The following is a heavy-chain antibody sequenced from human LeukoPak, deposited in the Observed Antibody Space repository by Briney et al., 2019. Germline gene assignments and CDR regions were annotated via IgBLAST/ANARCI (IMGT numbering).Heavy chain of an antibody. Sequence: SETLSLTCTVSGGSFNNYYCNWIRQPAGKGLEWIGRIYSSGSTDYNPSLKSRVTMSVDMSKNQFSLNLNSVTAADSAVYYCARARGRLLLIDYWGQGTLVTVSS. CDR1: GGSFNNYY. CDR3: ARARGRLLLIDY. CDR2: IYSSGST. J-gene: IGHJ4*02. V-gene: IGHV4-4*07. D-gene: IGHD2-15*01.